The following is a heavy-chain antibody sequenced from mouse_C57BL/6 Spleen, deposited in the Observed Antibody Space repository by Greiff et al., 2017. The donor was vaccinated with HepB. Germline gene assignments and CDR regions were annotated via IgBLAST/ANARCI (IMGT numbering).Heavy chain of an antibody. CDR1: GFTFSGYT. D-gene: IGHD1-1*01. V-gene: IGHV5-9*01. CDR2: ISGGGGNT. Sequence: EVQRVESGGGLVKPGGSLKLSCAASGFTFSGYTMSWVRQTPEKRLEWVATISGGGGNTYYPDSVKGRFTISRDNAQNTLYLQRSSLRSEDTALYYCARVLDYYGSSYVGDWGKGTTLTVSS. CDR3: ARVLDYYGSSYVGD. J-gene: IGHJ2*01.